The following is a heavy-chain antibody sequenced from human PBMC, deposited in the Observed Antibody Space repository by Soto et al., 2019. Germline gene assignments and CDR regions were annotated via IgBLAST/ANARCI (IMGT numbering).Heavy chain of an antibody. CDR2: IIPIFGTA. CDR3: ARDLTVTTSYYFDY. Sequence: SVKVSCKASGGTFSSYAISWVRQAPGQGLEWMGGIIPIFGTANYAQKFQGRVTITADKSTSTAYMELSSLRSEDTVVYYCARDLTVTTSYYFDYWGQGTMVTVSS. V-gene: IGHV1-69*06. D-gene: IGHD4-17*01. CDR1: GGTFSSYA. J-gene: IGHJ4*02.